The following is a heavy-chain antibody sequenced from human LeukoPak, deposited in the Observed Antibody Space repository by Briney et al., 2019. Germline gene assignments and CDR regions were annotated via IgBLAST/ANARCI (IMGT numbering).Heavy chain of an antibody. CDR1: GGSINSDY. Sequence: LSLTCTVSGGSINSDYWSWIRQAPGKRLEWVSYISSGSTCTNYADSVEGRFTISRDNAKNSLYLQMNSLRAEDTAVYYCARGDYGGDYFDYWGQGTLVTVSS. V-gene: IGHV3-11*05. CDR2: ISSGSTCT. J-gene: IGHJ4*02. CDR3: ARGDYGGDYFDY. D-gene: IGHD4-23*01.